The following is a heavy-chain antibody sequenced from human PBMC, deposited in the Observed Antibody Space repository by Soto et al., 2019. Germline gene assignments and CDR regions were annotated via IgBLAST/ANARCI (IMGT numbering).Heavy chain of an antibody. Sequence: EVQLVQSGAQVKKPGESLKISCQVSGYRFSSFWIGWVRQKPGKGLEWMGIAQPGHTDTRYSPAFQGQVTISADESTNAAYLQWSRLRASDTAMYFCARHGYSISWYPDHWGQGTLVTVSS. J-gene: IGHJ4*02. CDR1: GYRFSSFW. V-gene: IGHV5-51*01. CDR3: ARHGYSISWYPDH. CDR2: AQPGHTDT. D-gene: IGHD6-13*01.